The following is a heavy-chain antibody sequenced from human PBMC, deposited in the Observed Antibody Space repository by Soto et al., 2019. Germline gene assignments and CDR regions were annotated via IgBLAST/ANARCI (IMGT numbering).Heavy chain of an antibody. Sequence: QVQLQESGPGLVKPSETLSLTCTVSSGSINNYYWSWIRQPPGKGLEFIWYINYAGTTTYNPSLKSRVTISVDTSKNQFSLKLSSVTAADTAVYYCARLGGYYQALDSWGQGTLLTVSS. CDR2: INYAGTT. J-gene: IGHJ4*02. CDR3: ARLGGYYQALDS. CDR1: SGSINNYY. D-gene: IGHD3-22*01. V-gene: IGHV4-59*08.